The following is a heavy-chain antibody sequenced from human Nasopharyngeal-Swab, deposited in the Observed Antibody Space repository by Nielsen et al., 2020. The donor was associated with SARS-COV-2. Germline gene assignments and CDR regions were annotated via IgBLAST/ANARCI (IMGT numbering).Heavy chain of an antibody. D-gene: IGHD3-10*01. V-gene: IGHV3-21*01. Sequence: GESLKISCAASGFTFSSNTMNWVRQAPGKGLEWVSSISGNCGYISYADSVKGRFTISRDNAKNSLYLQMNSLRAEDTGVYYCARLVGAYSNYFDYWGQGTLVTVSS. J-gene: IGHJ4*02. CDR2: ISGNCGYI. CDR1: GFTFSSNT. CDR3: ARLVGAYSNYFDY.